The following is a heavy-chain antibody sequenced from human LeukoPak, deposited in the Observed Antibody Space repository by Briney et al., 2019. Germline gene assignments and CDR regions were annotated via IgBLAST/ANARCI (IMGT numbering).Heavy chain of an antibody. CDR3: ASYFCGGDCYEGGAFDI. Sequence: GGSLRLSCAASGFTVSSNYMSWVRQAPGKGLEWVSVIYSGGSTYYADSVKGRFTTSRHNSKNTLYLQMNSLRAEDTAVYYCASYFCGGDCYEGGAFDIWGRGTMVTVSS. D-gene: IGHD2-21*02. J-gene: IGHJ3*02. CDR2: IYSGGST. CDR1: GFTVSSNY. V-gene: IGHV3-53*04.